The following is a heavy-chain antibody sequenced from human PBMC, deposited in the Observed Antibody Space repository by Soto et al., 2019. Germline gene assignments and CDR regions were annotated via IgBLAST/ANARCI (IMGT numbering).Heavy chain of an antibody. CDR1: GGSISSGDYY. CDR2: IYYSGST. Sequence: SETLSLTCTVSGGSISSGDYYWSWIRQPPGKGLEWIGYIYYSGSTYYNPSLKSRVTISVDTSKNQFSLKLSSVTAADTAVYYCARDIFMVRGVINMDVWGQGTTVTVSS. D-gene: IGHD3-10*01. CDR3: ARDIFMVRGVINMDV. J-gene: IGHJ6*02. V-gene: IGHV4-30-4*01.